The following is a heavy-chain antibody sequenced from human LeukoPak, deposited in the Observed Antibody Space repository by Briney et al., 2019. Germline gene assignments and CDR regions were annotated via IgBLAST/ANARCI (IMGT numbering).Heavy chain of an antibody. CDR3: AKGITAYYYGMEV. D-gene: IGHD3-16*01. CDR2: ISGDGTTT. Sequence: PAGSLSLSCAASGFTLHKYYTHWVRQAPGKGLQWVSLISGDGTTTYYADSVKGRFTISRDNNKNCLYLQMNSLRTDDTAMYYCAKGITAYYYGMEVWGQGITVTVS. V-gene: IGHV3-43*02. CDR1: GFTLHKYY. J-gene: IGHJ6*02.